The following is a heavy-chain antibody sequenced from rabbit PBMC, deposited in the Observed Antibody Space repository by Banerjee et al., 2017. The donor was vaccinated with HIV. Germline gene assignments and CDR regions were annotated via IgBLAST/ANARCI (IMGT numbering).Heavy chain of an antibody. CDR1: GFSFSNGYV. CDR2: IYSSNGDK. V-gene: IGHV1S43*01. CDR3: ARGEDSSGWGFNL. J-gene: IGHJ4*01. D-gene: IGHD4-1*01. Sequence: QEQLEESGGDLVKPEGSLTLTCTASGFSFSNGYVMCWVRQAPGKGLELIACIYSSNGDKWYASWVNGRFTISRSTSLNTVDLKMTSLTVADTATYFCARGEDSSGWGFNLWGPGTLVTVS.